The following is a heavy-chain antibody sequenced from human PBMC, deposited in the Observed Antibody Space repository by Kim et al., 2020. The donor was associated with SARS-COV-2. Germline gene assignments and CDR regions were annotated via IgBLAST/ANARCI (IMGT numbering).Heavy chain of an antibody. J-gene: IGHJ4*02. V-gene: IGHV3-43*02. CDR2: ISGDGGST. Sequence: GGSLRLSCAASGFTFDDYAMHWVRQAPGKGLEWVSLISGDGGSTYYADSVKGRFTISRDNSKNTLYLQMNSLRTEDTALYYCAKDTLDSYGYSLDYWGQGTLVTVSS. CDR1: GFTFDDYA. D-gene: IGHD5-18*01. CDR3: AKDTLDSYGYSLDY.